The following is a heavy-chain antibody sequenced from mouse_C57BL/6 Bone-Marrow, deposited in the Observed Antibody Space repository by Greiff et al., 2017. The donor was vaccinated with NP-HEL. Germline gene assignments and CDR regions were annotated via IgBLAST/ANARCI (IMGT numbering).Heavy chain of an antibody. D-gene: IGHD2-5*01. V-gene: IGHV1-61*01. CDR2: IYPSDSAT. CDR1: GYTFTSYW. CDR3: ARYDSNSYWYFDV. Sequence: VQLQQPGAELVRPGSSVKLSCKASGYTFTSYWMDWVKQRPGQGLEWIGNIYPSDSATHYNQKFKDKATLTVDKSSSTSYMQLSSLTTEDSAVYDCARYDSNSYWYFDVWGTGTTVTVSS. J-gene: IGHJ1*03.